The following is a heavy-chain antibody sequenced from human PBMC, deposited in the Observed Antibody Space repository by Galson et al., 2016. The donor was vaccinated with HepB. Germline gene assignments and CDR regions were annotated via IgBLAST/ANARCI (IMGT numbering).Heavy chain of an antibody. D-gene: IGHD4-23*01. CDR3: ARAYGGNPDDYYYYAMDV. CDR2: IYSGGST. Sequence: SLRLSCAASGFTVSSNYMSWVRQAPGKGLEWVSVIYSGGSTYYADFVKGRFTLSRDNFKNTLFLQMNSLRAEDTAVYYCARAYGGNPDDYYYYAMDVWGQGTTVTVSS. CDR1: GFTVSSNY. J-gene: IGHJ6*02. V-gene: IGHV3-53*01.